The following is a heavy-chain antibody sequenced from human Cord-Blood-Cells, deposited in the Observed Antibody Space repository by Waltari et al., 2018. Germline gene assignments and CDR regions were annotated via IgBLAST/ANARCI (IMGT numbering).Heavy chain of an antibody. CDR2: FDPDDGET. V-gene: IGHV1-24*01. J-gene: IGHJ5*02. CDR1: GYTTTELS. CDR3: ATSSCNFNNWFDP. Sequence: QAQLVRSGAAVKTRGASVKGSCQVSGYTTTELSFPRIRPAPGKGVEWMGGFDPDDGETIYGQKCQGRVTMTEDTATDTAYMELSSLRSEDTAVYYCATSSCNFNNWFDPWGQGTLVTVSS. D-gene: IGHD1-1*01.